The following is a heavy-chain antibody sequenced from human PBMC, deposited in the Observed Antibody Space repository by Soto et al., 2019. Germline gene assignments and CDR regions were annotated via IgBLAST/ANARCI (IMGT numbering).Heavy chain of an antibody. D-gene: IGHD3-10*01. CDR3: VRSYLGRGEVDWPDP. J-gene: IGHJ5*01. Sequence: ASVKVSCKASGYTFTSYYMHWVRQAPGQGLEWMGIINPSGGSTSYAQKFQGRVTMTRDTSTSTVYMELSSLRSEDTAVYYCVRSYLGRGEVDWPDPWGQGTLVTVSS. CDR1: GYTFTSYY. CDR2: INPSGGST. V-gene: IGHV1-46*01.